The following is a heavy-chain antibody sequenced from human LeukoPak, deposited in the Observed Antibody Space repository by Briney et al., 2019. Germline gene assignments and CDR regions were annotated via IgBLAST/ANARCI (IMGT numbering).Heavy chain of an antibody. J-gene: IGHJ4*02. CDR2: INPRSGGT. D-gene: IGHD2-21*01. CDR3: SVAPGDY. V-gene: IGHV1-2*02. Sequence: ASVKVSCKASGYTFTGYYMHWVRQAPGQGLEWMGWINPRSGGTNYAQKFQGRVTLTRDTSISTVYMELTTLTSDDTALYYCSVAPGDYWGQGTLVSVSA. CDR1: GYTFTGYY.